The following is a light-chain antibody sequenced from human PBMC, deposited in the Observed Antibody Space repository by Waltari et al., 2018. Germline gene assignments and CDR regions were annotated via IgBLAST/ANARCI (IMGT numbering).Light chain of an antibody. CDR2: GAA. CDR3: QQYSSSSRT. Sequence: EIVLTQSPGTLSLSPGERATLSCRASQSVRGRYVAWYQQKPGQAPRPLIYGAASSATCIPDRFSGSGSGTDFTLTISRLEPEDFVVYYCQQYSSSSRTFGQGTKVEIK. CDR1: QSVRGRY. V-gene: IGKV3-20*01. J-gene: IGKJ1*01.